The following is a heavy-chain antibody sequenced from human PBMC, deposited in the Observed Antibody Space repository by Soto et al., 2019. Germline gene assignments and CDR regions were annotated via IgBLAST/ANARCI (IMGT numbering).Heavy chain of an antibody. D-gene: IGHD3-10*01. CDR1: GGPISSYY. J-gene: IGHJ4*02. Sequence: PSETLSLTCTVSGGPISSYYWSWIRQPPGRGLEWIGYISYSGSTNYNPSLKSRVTISVDTSKNQFSLKLSSVTAADTAVYYCATRFKSGSGTSPWDYWGPGTLVTVS. CDR2: ISYSGST. V-gene: IGHV4-59*01. CDR3: ATRFKSGSGTSPWDY.